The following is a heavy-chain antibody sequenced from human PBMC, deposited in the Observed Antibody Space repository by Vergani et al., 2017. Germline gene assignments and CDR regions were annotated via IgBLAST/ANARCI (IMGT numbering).Heavy chain of an antibody. Sequence: QVQLQQSGAGLLKPSETLSLRCAVYGGSFSGYYWGWIRQPTGKGLEWIGEINHSGSTNYNPSLKSRVTISVDTSKNQFSLKLSSVTAADTAVYYCVCGIGTIGSYPLLDYWGQGTLVTVS. J-gene: IGHJ4*02. V-gene: IGHV4-34*01. CDR2: INHSGST. CDR1: GGSFSGYY. D-gene: IGHD1-26*01. CDR3: VCGIGTIGSYPLLDY.